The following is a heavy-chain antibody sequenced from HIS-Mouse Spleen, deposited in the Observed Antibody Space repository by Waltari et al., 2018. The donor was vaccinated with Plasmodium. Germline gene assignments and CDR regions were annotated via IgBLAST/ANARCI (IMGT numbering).Heavy chain of an antibody. J-gene: IGHJ2*01. V-gene: IGHV4-34*01. CDR2: INHSGST. CDR1: AGSFSGYS. CDR3: ARVTSSGVYWYFDL. D-gene: IGHD3-3*01. Sequence: QVQLQQWGAGLLKPSETLSLTCAVDAGSFSGYSWGWIRPPPGKGLEWIGEINHSGSTNYNPSLKSRVTISVDTSKNQFSLKLSSVTAADTAVYYCARVTSSGVYWYFDLWGRGTLVTVSS.